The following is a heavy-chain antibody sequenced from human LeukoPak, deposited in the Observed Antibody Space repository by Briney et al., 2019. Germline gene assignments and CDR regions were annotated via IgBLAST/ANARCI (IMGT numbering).Heavy chain of an antibody. V-gene: IGHV3-30-3*01. CDR3: AIPLRDSSRQWLGPFDY. Sequence: GGSQRLSCAASGLTFSRYAMHWVRQAPGKGLEWVAVISYDGSNKYYADSVKGRFTISRDNSKNTLYLQMNSLRAEDTAVYYCAIPLRDSSRQWLGPFDYWGQGTLVTVSS. D-gene: IGHD6-19*01. J-gene: IGHJ4*02. CDR1: GLTFSRYA. CDR2: ISYDGSNK.